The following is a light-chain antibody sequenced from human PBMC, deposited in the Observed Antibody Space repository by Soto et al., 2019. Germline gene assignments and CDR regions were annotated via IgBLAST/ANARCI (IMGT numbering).Light chain of an antibody. V-gene: IGKV3-11*01. CDR3: QQRSNWPPT. CDR2: DAS. Sequence: EIVLTQSPATLSLSPGERATLSCSASQSAGSYLAWYQQKPGQAPRLLIYDASNRATGIPARFSGSGSGTDFTLTISSLEPEDFAVYYCQQRSNWPPTFGGGTKVEIK. J-gene: IGKJ4*01. CDR1: QSAGSY.